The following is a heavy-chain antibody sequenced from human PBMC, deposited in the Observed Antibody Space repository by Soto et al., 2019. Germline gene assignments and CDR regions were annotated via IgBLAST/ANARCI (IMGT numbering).Heavy chain of an antibody. CDR2: IIPIFNSA. CDR3: AREVTVASYSFDF. D-gene: IGHD5-12*01. V-gene: IGHV1-69*01. CDR1: GGTFNNYA. Sequence: QVQLVQSGAEVKRPGSSVKVSCKASGGTFNNYAVSWVRQAPGQGLEWMGGIIPIFNSANYAQKFQGRVTITADDSTSTAYMELRSLRPDDTAVYYCAREVTVASYSFDFRGQGTLVTVSS. J-gene: IGHJ4*02.